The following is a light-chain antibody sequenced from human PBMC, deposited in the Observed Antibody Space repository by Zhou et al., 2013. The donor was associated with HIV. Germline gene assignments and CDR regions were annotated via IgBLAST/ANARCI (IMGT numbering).Light chain of an antibody. Sequence: DIQMTQSPSSLSASVGDRVTITCRASQSIGTWLAWYQQKPGKAPKLLIHQASSLESGVPARFSGSGSGTDFTLTISSLQPEDFATYYCQQSYRTLWLTFGGGTKVEIK. CDR1: QSIGTW. J-gene: IGKJ4*01. V-gene: IGKV1-39*01. CDR2: QAS. CDR3: QQSYRTLWLT.